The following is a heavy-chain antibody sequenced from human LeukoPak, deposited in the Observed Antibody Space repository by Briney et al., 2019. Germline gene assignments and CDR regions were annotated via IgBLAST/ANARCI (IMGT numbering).Heavy chain of an antibody. CDR3: ARDLPYGDWYFDL. CDR2: ISSSSSYI. CDR1: GFTFSSYS. D-gene: IGHD4-17*01. Sequence: GGSLRLSCAASGFTFSSYSMNWVRQAPGKGLEWVSSISSSSSYIYYADSVKGRFTISRDNAKNSLYLRMNSLRAEDTAVYYCARDLPYGDWYFDLWAVAPWSLSPQ. V-gene: IGHV3-21*01. J-gene: IGHJ2*01.